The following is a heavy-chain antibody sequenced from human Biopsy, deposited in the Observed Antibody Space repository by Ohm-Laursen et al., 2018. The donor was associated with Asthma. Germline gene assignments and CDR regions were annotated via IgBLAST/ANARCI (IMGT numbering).Heavy chain of an antibody. CDR3: ARVGYSSSWYGDYYYGMDV. Sequence: SLRLSCAASGFTFSSYGMHWVRQAPGKGLEWVAIIWYDGRNKYYADSVKGRFTISRDNSKNTLYLQMNSLRAEDTAVYYCARVGYSSSWYGDYYYGMDVWGQGTTVTVSS. J-gene: IGHJ6*02. CDR2: IWYDGRNK. CDR1: GFTFSSYG. D-gene: IGHD6-13*01. V-gene: IGHV3-33*01.